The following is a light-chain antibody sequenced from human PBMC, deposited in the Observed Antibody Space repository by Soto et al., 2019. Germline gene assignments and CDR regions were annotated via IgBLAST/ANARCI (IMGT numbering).Light chain of an antibody. Sequence: DIQMTQSPSSLSASVGDIVTITCRASQSISSYLNWYQQKPGKAPKLLIYAASSLQSGVPSRFSGSGSGTDFTLTISSLQPEDFATYYCQQSYSTPRTFGQGTKVESK. CDR1: QSISSY. J-gene: IGKJ1*01. CDR3: QQSYSTPRT. CDR2: AAS. V-gene: IGKV1-39*01.